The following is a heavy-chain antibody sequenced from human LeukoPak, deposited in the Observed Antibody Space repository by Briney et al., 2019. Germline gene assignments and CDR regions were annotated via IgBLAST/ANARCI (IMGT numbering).Heavy chain of an antibody. J-gene: IGHJ1*01. D-gene: IGHD4-17*01. CDR1: GFTXXXYA. CDR3: AKDAHLTVTTSFQH. V-gene: IGHV3-9*01. CDR2: ISWNSGSI. Sequence: GFTXXXYAMHWVRQAPGKGLEWVSGISWNSGSIGYADSVKGRFTISRDNAKNSLYLQMNSLRAEDTALYYCAKDAHLTVTTSFQHWGQGTLVTVSS.